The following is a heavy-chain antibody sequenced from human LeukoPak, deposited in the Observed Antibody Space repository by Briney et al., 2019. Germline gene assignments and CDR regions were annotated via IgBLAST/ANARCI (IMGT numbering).Heavy chain of an antibody. Sequence: SETLSLTCTVSGGSISSGSYYWSWIRQPAGKGLEWIGRIYTSGSTYYNPSLKSRVTISVDTSKNQFSLKLSSVTAADTAVYYCASGNYYDSSGYGWGQGTMVTVSS. CDR1: GGSISSGSYY. J-gene: IGHJ3*01. V-gene: IGHV4-61*02. D-gene: IGHD3-22*01. CDR2: IYTSGST. CDR3: ASGNYYDSSGYG.